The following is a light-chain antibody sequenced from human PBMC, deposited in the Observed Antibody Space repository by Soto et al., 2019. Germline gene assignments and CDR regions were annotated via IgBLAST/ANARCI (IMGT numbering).Light chain of an antibody. CDR3: QQYSNWPPIT. V-gene: IGKV3-15*01. CDR2: DTS. CDR1: QSVSIH. J-gene: IGKJ5*01. Sequence: ETVMTPSPGTLSVSLGARATLSCRASQSVSIHLAWYQQKPGQAPRLLIYDTSTRATGIPARFSGSGSGTEFTLTISSLQSEDFAVYYCQQYSNWPPITFGQGTRLEIK.